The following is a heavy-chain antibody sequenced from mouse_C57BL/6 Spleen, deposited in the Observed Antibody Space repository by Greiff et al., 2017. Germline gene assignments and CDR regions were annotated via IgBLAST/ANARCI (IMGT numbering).Heavy chain of an antibody. CDR2: IYPRSGNT. CDR1: GYTFTSYG. J-gene: IGHJ3*01. CDR3: ARRNYDGSSYGFAY. V-gene: IGHV1-81*01. D-gene: IGHD1-1*01. Sequence: LVESGAELARPGASVKLSCKASGYTFTSYGISWVKQRTGQGLEWIGEIYPRSGNTYYNEKFKGKATLTADKSSSTAYMELRSLTSEDSAVYFCARRNYDGSSYGFAYWGQGTLVTVSA.